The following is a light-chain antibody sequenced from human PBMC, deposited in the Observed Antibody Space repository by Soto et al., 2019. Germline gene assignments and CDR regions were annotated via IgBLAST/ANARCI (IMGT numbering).Light chain of an antibody. V-gene: IGKV1-39*01. J-gene: IGKJ4*01. CDR2: GAS. CDR3: QQSYSTPT. CDR1: QSITSY. Sequence: DIQMTQSPSSLSASVGDRVTITCRASQSITSYLNWYQQKPGKAPKLLIYGASSLQSGVPLRVSGSGSGTDFTLTISSLEPEDFATYYCQQSYSTPTFGGGTKVEIK.